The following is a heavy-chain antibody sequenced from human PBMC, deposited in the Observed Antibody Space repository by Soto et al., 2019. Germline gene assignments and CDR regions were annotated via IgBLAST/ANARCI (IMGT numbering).Heavy chain of an antibody. CDR2: ISYDGSNK. J-gene: IGHJ6*02. D-gene: IGHD6-13*01. CDR3: AKEGSKAAAGTFNYYYGMDV. Sequence: GGSLRLSCAASGFTFSSYGMHWVSQAPGKGLEWVAVISYDGSNKYYADSVKGRFTISRDNSKNTLYLQMNSLRAEDTAVYYCAKEGSKAAAGTFNYYYGMDVWGQGTTVTVSS. CDR1: GFTFSSYG. V-gene: IGHV3-30*18.